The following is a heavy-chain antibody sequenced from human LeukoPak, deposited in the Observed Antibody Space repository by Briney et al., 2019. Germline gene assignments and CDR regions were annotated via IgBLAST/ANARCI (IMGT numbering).Heavy chain of an antibody. V-gene: IGHV3-23*01. CDR2: ISGSGGST. CDR1: GFTLSSYA. J-gene: IGHJ3*02. CDR3: AKDRAYDSSSYYYMAHAFDI. Sequence: GGSLRLSCAASGFTLSSYAMSWVRQAPGKGLEWVSAISGSGGSTYYADSVKGRFTISRDNSKNTLYLQMNRLRAEDTAVYYCAKDRAYDSSSYYYMAHAFDIWGQGTMVTVSS. D-gene: IGHD3-22*01.